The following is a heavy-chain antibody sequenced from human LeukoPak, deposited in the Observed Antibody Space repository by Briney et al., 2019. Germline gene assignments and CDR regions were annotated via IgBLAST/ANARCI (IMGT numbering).Heavy chain of an antibody. CDR2: ISSSSSYI. V-gene: IGHV3-21*01. Sequence: GGSLRLSCAASGFTFSSYSMNWVRQAPGKGLEWVSSISSSSSYIYYADSVKGRFTISRDNAKNSLYLQMNSLRAEDTAVYYCARVPTITHYDFWSGYYTGLFDYWGQGTLVTVSS. CDR1: GFTFSSYS. CDR3: ARVPTITHYDFWSGYYTGLFDY. D-gene: IGHD3-3*01. J-gene: IGHJ4*02.